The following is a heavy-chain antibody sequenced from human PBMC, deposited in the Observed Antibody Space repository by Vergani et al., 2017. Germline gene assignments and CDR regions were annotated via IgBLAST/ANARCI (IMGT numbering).Heavy chain of an antibody. CDR1: GFTVSSNY. D-gene: IGHD6-6*01. CDR3: AKAAGYSSSSWFDP. CDR2: IYSGGST. Sequence: EVQLVETGGGLIQPGGSLRLSCAASGFTVSSNYMSWVRQAPGKGLEWVSVIYSGGSTYYADSVKGRFTISRDNSKNTLYLQMNSLRAEDTAVYYWAKAAGYSSSSWFDPWGQGTLVTVSS. J-gene: IGHJ5*02. V-gene: IGHV3-53*02.